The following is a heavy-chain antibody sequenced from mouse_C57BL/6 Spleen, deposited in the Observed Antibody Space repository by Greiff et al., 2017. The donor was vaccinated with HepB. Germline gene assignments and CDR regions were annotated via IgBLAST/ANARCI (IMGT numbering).Heavy chain of an antibody. V-gene: IGHV1-9*01. Sequence: VQLQQSGAELMKPGASVKLSCKATGYTFTGYWIEWVKQRPGHGLEWIGEILPGSGSTNYNEKLKGKATCTADTSSNTAYMQLSSLTTEDSAIYYCARVDGYYELSWFAYWGQGTLVTVSA. CDR2: ILPGSGST. CDR1: GYTFTGYW. D-gene: IGHD2-3*01. CDR3: ARVDGYYELSWFAY. J-gene: IGHJ3*01.